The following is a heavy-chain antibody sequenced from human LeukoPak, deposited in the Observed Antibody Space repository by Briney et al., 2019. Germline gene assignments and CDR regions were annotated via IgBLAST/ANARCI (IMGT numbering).Heavy chain of an antibody. CDR3: ARGQSYGWFDP. D-gene: IGHD5-18*01. J-gene: IGHJ5*02. Sequence: GGSLRLSCAASGFTFSTYSMNWVRQAPGKGLEWVSSTSGSSSYIYYADSVKGRFTISRDSAQNSLYLQMNSLRAEDTAVYYCARGQSYGWFDPWGQGTLVTVSS. V-gene: IGHV3-21*01. CDR2: TSGSSSYI. CDR1: GFTFSTYS.